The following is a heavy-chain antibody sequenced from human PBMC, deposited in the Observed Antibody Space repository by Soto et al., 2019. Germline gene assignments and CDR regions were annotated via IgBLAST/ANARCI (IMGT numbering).Heavy chain of an antibody. Sequence: SETLSLTCAVDGGSFRVYYWSWIRQPPGKGLEWIGEINHSGSTNYNPSPKIRVTIPVDTAKNQFSRKLSAMTAADTPGHYCAEEANGDYGEHAFDIWGQGTMVTVAS. CDR1: GGSFRVYY. D-gene: IGHD4-17*01. CDR3: AEEANGDYGEHAFDI. J-gene: IGHJ3*02. CDR2: INHSGST. V-gene: IGHV4-34*01.